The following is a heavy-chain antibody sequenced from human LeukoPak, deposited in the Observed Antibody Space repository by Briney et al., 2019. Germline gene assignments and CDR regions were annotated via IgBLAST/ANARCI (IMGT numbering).Heavy chain of an antibody. J-gene: IGHJ6*03. CDR1: GGSFSGYY. CDR2: INHSGSS. V-gene: IGHV4-34*01. D-gene: IGHD2-2*01. CDR3: ARLFCSTSRKLPSSYYYYYYMDV. Sequence: PSETLSLTCAVYGGSFSGYYWSWIRQPPGKGLEWIGEINHSGSSNYNPSLKSRVTLSVDTSKNQLSLKLSSVTAADTAVYYCARLFCSTSRKLPSSYYYYYYMDVWGKGTTVTVSS.